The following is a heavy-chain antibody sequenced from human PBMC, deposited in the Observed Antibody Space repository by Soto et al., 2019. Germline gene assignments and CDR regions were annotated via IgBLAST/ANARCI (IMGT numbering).Heavy chain of an antibody. D-gene: IGHD3-9*01. V-gene: IGHV3-30-3*01. J-gene: IGHJ3*02. CDR2: ISYDGNNK. CDR1: GFIFSNYA. CDR3: ARETRSHYDVFNWFSAFDI. Sequence: PGGSLRLSCAASGFIFSNYAMHWVRQAPGKGLEWVAVISYDGNNKYYADSVKGRFTISRDNSKNTVYLQMNSLRSEDTAMYYCARETRSHYDVFNWFSAFDIWGQGTLVTVSS.